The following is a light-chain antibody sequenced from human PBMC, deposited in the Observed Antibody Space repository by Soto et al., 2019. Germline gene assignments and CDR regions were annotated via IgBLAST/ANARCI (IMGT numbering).Light chain of an antibody. Sequence: QSVLTQPPSASGTPGERVIVSCSGSTSDIGTNAVNWFQHLPGTAPKLLIYTNNQRPSGVPDRFSGSRSGTSASLAISGLQSEDEADYYCCSFAGNYIYVFGTGTKVTVL. CDR1: TSDIGTNA. CDR3: CSFAGNYIYV. CDR2: TNN. J-gene: IGLJ1*01. V-gene: IGLV1-44*01.